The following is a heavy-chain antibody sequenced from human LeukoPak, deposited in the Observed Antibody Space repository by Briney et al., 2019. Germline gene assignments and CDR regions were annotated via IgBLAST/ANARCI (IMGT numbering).Heavy chain of an antibody. Sequence: GGYLRLSCAASGFTFSSYWMSWVRQAPGKGLEWAASINQVGSEKYYVDSVKGRFTISRDNAKNSLYLQMNSLRAEDTAVYYCARGRTTVITQRYYYYYMDVWGKGTTVTVSS. J-gene: IGHJ6*03. CDR2: INQVGSEK. V-gene: IGHV3-7*01. CDR3: ARGRTTVITQRYYYYYMDV. D-gene: IGHD4-17*01. CDR1: GFTFSSYW.